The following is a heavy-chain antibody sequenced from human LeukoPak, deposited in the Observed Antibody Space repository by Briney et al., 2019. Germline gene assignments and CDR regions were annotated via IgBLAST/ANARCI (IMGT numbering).Heavy chain of an antibody. CDR1: GFTVSSNY. CDR3: ARDYYYGSGSYPL. Sequence: GGSLRLSCAASGFTVSSNYMSWVRQAPGKGREWVSVIYSGGSTYYADSVKGRFTISRDNSKNTLYLQMNSLRAEDTAVYYCARDYYYGSGSYPLWGQGTLVTVSS. V-gene: IGHV3-66*02. CDR2: IYSGGST. D-gene: IGHD3-10*01. J-gene: IGHJ4*02.